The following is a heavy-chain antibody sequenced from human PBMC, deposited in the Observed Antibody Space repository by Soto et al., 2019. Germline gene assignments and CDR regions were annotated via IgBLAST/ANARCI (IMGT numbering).Heavy chain of an antibody. CDR3: VAYTASRNWFDP. CDR1: GSSVTNFY. V-gene: IGHV4-38-2*01. J-gene: IGHJ5*02. CDR2: VYPSGST. D-gene: IGHD2-2*02. Sequence: SLTCAVSGSSVTNFYWGWIRQSPGKGLEWIGSVYPSGSTYNKPSLRSRINMSIDTSKNEVSLQVASVTAADTALYYCVAYTASRNWFDPWGQGTLVTVSS.